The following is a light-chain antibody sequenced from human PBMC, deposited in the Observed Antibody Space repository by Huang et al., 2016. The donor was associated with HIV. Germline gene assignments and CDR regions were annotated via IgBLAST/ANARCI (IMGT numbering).Light chain of an antibody. CDR2: KAS. J-gene: IGKJ1*01. CDR1: QTISSW. Sequence: DIQMTQSPSTLSASVGDRVTITCRASQTISSWLAWYRQKPGKAPKLLIDKASDLESGVPSRFSGSGSGTEFTLTITSLQPDDFGTYYCQQYNTYPWTFGQGTKVEIK. V-gene: IGKV1-5*03. CDR3: QQYNTYPWT.